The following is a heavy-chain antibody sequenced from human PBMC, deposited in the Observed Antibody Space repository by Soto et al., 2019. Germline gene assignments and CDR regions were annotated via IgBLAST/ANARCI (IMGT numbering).Heavy chain of an antibody. CDR2: IFPGDSDT. J-gene: IGHJ6*02. D-gene: IGHD3-10*01. V-gene: IGHV5-51*01. CDR1: GYSFTDYW. Sequence: GESLKISCKGSGYSFTDYWIAWLRQMPGKGLEWMGIIFPGDSDTRYSPSFQGQVTISADRPISTAYLQWSSLKASDTAMYFCARHVKDTREFYYYGMDVWGQGTTVTVSS. CDR3: ARHVKDTREFYYYGMDV.